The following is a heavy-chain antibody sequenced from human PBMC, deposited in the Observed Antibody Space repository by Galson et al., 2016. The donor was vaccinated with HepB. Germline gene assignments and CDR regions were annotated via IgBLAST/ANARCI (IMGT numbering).Heavy chain of an antibody. CDR3: ARDSGYNEHGGFDN. Sequence: SLRLSCAASGFSVSTTYMAWVRQSPGKGLESVSAIFSVGTTFYADSLMGRFTISRDNSSNTLYLQMRSLRAEDTAVYYCARDSGYNEHGGFDNWGQGTRVTVSS. J-gene: IGHJ4*02. CDR1: GFSVSTTY. D-gene: IGHD5-12*01. CDR2: IFSVGTT. V-gene: IGHV3-66*01.